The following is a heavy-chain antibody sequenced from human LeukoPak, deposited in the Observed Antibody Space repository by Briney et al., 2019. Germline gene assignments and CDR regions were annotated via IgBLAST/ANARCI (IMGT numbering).Heavy chain of an antibody. J-gene: IGHJ4*02. CDR2: INHSGST. Sequence: PSETLSLTCAVYGGSFSGFYWSWIRQPPGKGLEWIGEINHSGSTNYNPSLKSRVTISVDTSKNQFSLKLSSVTAADTAVYYCARGVRGKIMITFGGVIPHYFDYWGQGTLVTVSS. CDR3: ARGVRGKIMITFGGVIPHYFDY. V-gene: IGHV4-34*01. CDR1: GGSFSGFY. D-gene: IGHD3-16*02.